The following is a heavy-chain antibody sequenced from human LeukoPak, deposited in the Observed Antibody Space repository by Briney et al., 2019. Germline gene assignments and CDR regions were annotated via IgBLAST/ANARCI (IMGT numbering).Heavy chain of an antibody. CDR1: GGSLSSYF. CDR3: ARSDGSSWYYFDY. CDR2: NYYSGTT. D-gene: IGHD6-13*01. Sequence: PSETLSLTCSVSGGSLSSYFGRWIRQPPGKGGEWIGYNYYSGTTNYNPSLKSRVTISVDTSKTQFSLQLSSVTAADTAVYYCARSDGSSWYYFDYWGQGTLVTVSS. J-gene: IGHJ4*02. V-gene: IGHV4-59*01.